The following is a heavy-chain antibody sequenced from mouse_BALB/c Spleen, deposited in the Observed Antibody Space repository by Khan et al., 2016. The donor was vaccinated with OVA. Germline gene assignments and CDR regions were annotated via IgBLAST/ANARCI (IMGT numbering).Heavy chain of an antibody. Sequence: QVQLQQSGAELARPGASVKMSCKVSGYTFTSYTIHWLKLRPGQGLEWIGYINPSNGYTNYNQKFKDKATLTADKSSTTAYMQLSSLTSDDSAVFNRIMTGAYYRNEGGFAYWGQGTRVTVCA. D-gene: IGHD2-14*01. CDR3: IMTGAYYRNEGGFAY. CDR2: INPSNGYT. J-gene: IGHJ3*01. V-gene: IGHV1-4*01. CDR1: GYTFTSYT.